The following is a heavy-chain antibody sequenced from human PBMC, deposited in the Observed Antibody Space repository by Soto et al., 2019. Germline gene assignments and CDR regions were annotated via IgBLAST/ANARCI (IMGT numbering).Heavy chain of an antibody. D-gene: IGHD2-15*01. CDR2: IIPIFGTA. V-gene: IGHV1-69*13. CDR3: ARDCGGSCYHKRIGHYGMDV. J-gene: IGHJ6*02. Sequence: ASVKVSCKASGGTFSSYAISWVRQAPGQGLEWMGGIIPIFGTANYAQKFQGRVTITADESTSTAYMELSSLRSEDTAVYYCARDCGGSCYHKRIGHYGMDVWGQGTTVTVSS. CDR1: GGTFSSYA.